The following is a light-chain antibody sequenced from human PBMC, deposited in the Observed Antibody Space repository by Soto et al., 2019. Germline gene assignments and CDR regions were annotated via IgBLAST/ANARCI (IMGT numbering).Light chain of an antibody. V-gene: IGLV1-51*01. J-gene: IGLJ2*01. CDR2: DID. CDR1: NSNIGGNY. CDR3: GTWDDSLNAVI. Sequence: QSVLTQPPSVSAAPGQKVTISCSGSNSNIGGNYVSWYRQLPGTAPELVIYDIDKRPSEIPDRFSGSKSGTSANLAITGLQTGDEAEYYCGTWDDSLNAVIFGGGTKLTVL.